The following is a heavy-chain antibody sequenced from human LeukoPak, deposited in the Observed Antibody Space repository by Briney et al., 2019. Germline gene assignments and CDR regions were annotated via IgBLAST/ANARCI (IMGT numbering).Heavy chain of an antibody. CDR3: ARVVPAGIAAADQDY. CDR1: GYTFTSYG. CDR2: ISAYNGNT. J-gene: IGHJ4*02. D-gene: IGHD6-13*01. Sequence: GASVKVSCKASGYTFTSYGISWVRQAPGQGLEWMGWISAYNGNTNYAQKLQGRVTMTTDTSTSTAYMELRSLRSDDTAVYYCARVVPAGIAAADQDYWGQGTLVTVSS. V-gene: IGHV1-18*01.